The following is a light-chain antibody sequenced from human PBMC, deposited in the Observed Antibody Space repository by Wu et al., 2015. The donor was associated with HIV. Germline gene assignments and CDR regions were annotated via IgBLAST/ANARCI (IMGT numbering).Light chain of an antibody. Sequence: DIQMTQSPSSLSASVGDRVTITCRASQSISHYLNWYQQESGKAPKLLIYAASNLQSGVPSRFSGSGSGTDFTLTISTLQPEDFATYYCQQSYSIPLTFGQGTKVEIK. CDR1: QSISHY. V-gene: IGKV1-39*01. CDR2: AAS. J-gene: IGKJ1*01. CDR3: QQSYSIPLT.